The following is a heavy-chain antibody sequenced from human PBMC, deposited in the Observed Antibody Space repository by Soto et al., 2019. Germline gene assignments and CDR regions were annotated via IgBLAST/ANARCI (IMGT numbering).Heavy chain of an antibody. CDR2: ISWNSDGI. D-gene: IGHD3-22*01. CDR3: AKDIRGGNSSGYYYNAFDI. J-gene: IGHJ3*02. CDR1: GFTFDDYA. V-gene: IGHV3-9*01. Sequence: EVQLVESGGGLEQPGRSLRLSCAASGFTFDDYAMHWVRQAPGKGQEWVSGISWNSDGIGYADSVKGRFTISRDNAKNSLYLQMNSLSAEDTALYYCAKDIRGGNSSGYYYNAFDIWGQGTMVTVSS.